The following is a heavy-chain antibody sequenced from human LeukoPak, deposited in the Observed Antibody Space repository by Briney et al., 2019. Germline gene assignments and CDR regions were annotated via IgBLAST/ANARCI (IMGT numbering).Heavy chain of an antibody. V-gene: IGHV4-59*04. CDR1: GGSISSYY. D-gene: IGHD5-18*01. CDR2: IYYRGNT. CDR3: ARRAYNYGMYYFDY. J-gene: IGHJ4*02. Sequence: KPSETLSLTCTVSGGSISSYYWSWIRQPPGKGLEWIGSIYYRGNTYYNPSFKSRVTMSVDTSKNQFSLKLSSVTSADTAVYYCARRAYNYGMYYFDYWGQGTLVTVSS.